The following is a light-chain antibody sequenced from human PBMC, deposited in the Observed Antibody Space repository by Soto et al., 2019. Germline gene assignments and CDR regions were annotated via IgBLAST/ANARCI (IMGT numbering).Light chain of an antibody. CDR2: AAS. J-gene: IGKJ1*01. CDR3: QQSYSSLWA. CDR1: QNISSC. Sequence: DIQMTQSPSSLSASVGDRVTITCRASQNISSCLDWYQQKPGKAPNLMIYAASNLQIGVPSRFSGSGSGTDFTLTISSLQPEDFATYYCQQSYSSLWAFGQGTKVDIK. V-gene: IGKV1-39*01.